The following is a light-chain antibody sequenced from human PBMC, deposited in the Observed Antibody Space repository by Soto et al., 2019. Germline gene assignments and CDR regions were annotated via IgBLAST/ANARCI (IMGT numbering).Light chain of an antibody. J-gene: IGLJ3*02. CDR3: QPYDSTLSGPWV. CDR2: GNT. V-gene: IGLV1-40*01. CDR1: RSNIGAGFD. Sequence: QSVLTQPPSVSGAPGQRVTISCTGSRSNIGAGFDVHWYQQVPGTAPKLLIYGNTDRPSGVPDRFSAPRSGTSASLAISGLQAEDEADYYCQPYDSTLSGPWVFGGGTQLTVL.